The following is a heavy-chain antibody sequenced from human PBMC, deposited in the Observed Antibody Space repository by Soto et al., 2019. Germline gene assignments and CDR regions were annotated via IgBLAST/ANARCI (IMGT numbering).Heavy chain of an antibody. Sequence: EVQLLESGGGLVQPGGSLRLSCAASGFTFSTYAVGWVRQAPGKGLEWVSGIRGSGGSTYYADAVKGRFTISRDNSKNTLYLQMNSLRAEDTAVYYCAKDQIRYSSGYDFDYWGQGTLVTVSS. V-gene: IGHV3-23*01. J-gene: IGHJ4*02. D-gene: IGHD5-18*01. CDR3: AKDQIRYSSGYDFDY. CDR2: IRGSGGST. CDR1: GFTFSTYA.